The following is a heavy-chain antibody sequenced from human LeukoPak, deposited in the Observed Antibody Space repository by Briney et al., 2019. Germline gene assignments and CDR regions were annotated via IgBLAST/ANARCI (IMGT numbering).Heavy chain of an antibody. D-gene: IGHD3-22*01. V-gene: IGHV1-18*01. CDR1: GYTFTSYG. CDR3: ARDRGPPPSVRWHYYDSSGYYPFDI. J-gene: IGHJ3*02. Sequence: ASVKVSCKASGYTFTSYGISWVRQAPGQGLEWMGWISAYNGNTNYAQKLQGRVTMTTDISTSTAYMELRSLRSDDTAVYYCARDRGPPPSVRWHYYDSSGYYPFDIWGQGTMVTVSS. CDR2: ISAYNGNT.